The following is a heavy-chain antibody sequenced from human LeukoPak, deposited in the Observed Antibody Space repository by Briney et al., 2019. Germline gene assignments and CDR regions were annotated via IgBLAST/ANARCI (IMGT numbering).Heavy chain of an antibody. D-gene: IGHD3-10*01. V-gene: IGHV4-31*03. CDR1: GGSISSGGYY. Sequence: TSETLSLTCTVSGGSISSGGYYWSWIRQHPGKGLEWIGYIYYSGSTYYNPSLKSRVTISVDTSKNQFSLKLSSVTAADTAVYYCARVVGGEADYWGQGTLVTVSS. CDR2: IYYSGST. CDR3: ARVVGGEADY. J-gene: IGHJ4*02.